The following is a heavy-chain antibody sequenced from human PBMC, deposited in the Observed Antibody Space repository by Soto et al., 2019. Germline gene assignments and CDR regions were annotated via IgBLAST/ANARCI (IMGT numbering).Heavy chain of an antibody. V-gene: IGHV3-9*01. CDR2: ISWNSGTM. J-gene: IGHJ6*03. CDR3: AKGFCSSARCLTYSYMDV. CDR1: GFSFDEYA. Sequence: VQLVESGGGLVQPGRSLRLSCAASGFSFDEYAMHWVRQAPGKGLEWVSGISWNSGTMGYGDSVRGRFTISRDNAKISLYLQMNSLRAEDTALYYCAKGFCSSARCLTYSYMDVWGKGTTVTVSS. D-gene: IGHD2-2*01.